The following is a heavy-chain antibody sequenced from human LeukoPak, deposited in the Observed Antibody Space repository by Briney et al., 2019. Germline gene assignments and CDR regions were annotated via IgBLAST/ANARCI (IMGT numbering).Heavy chain of an antibody. CDR3: AKDGGLYYFDY. J-gene: IGHJ4*02. CDR1: GFTFDDYA. Sequence: GGSLRLSCAASGFTFDDYAMHWVRQAPGKGLEWVSGISWNSGSIGYADSVKGRLTISRDNAKNSLYLQMNSLRAEDTALYYCAKDGGLYYFDYWGQGTLVTVSS. V-gene: IGHV3-9*01. CDR2: ISWNSGSI.